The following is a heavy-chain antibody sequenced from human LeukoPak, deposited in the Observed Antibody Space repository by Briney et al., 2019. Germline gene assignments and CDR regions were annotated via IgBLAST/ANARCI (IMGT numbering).Heavy chain of an antibody. Sequence: GGSLRLSCAASGFTVSSNYMSWVRQAPGKGLEWVSVIYGGGSTYYADSVKGRFTISRHNSKNTLYLQTNSLRAGDTAVYYCARSKAVAATYYYYGMDVWGQGTTVTVSS. CDR2: IYGGGST. J-gene: IGHJ6*02. CDR1: GFTVSSNY. V-gene: IGHV3-53*04. D-gene: IGHD6-19*01. CDR3: ARSKAVAATYYYYGMDV.